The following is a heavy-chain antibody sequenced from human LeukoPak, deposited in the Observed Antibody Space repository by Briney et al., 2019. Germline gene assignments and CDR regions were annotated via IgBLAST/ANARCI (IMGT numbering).Heavy chain of an antibody. CDR3: ARPQQQLVLDAFDI. Sequence: PSETLSLTCTVSGGSISSYYWSWIRQPSGKGLEWIGYIYYSGSTNYNPSLKSRVTISVDTSKNQFSLKLSSVTAADTAVYYCARPQQQLVLDAFDIWGQGTMVTVSS. CDR1: GGSISSYY. J-gene: IGHJ3*02. D-gene: IGHD6-13*01. CDR2: IYYSGST. V-gene: IGHV4-59*08.